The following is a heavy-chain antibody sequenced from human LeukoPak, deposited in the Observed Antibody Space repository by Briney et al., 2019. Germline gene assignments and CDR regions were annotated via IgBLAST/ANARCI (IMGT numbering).Heavy chain of an antibody. CDR1: GGSISSSSYY. CDR3: ARPYYYDSSGYYYDAFDI. D-gene: IGHD3-22*01. J-gene: IGHJ3*02. V-gene: IGHV4-39*01. CDR2: IYYSGST. Sequence: SGTLSLTCTVSGGSISSSSYYWGWIRQPPGKGREGIVRIYYSGSTYYNPSLKSRVTISVDMSKNQFSLKLSSVTAADTAVYYCARPYYYDSSGYYYDAFDIWGQGTMVTVSS.